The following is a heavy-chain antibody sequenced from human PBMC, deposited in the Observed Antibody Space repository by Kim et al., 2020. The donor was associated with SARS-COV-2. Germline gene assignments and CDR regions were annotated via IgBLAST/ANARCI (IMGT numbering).Heavy chain of an antibody. Sequence: GGSLRLSCAASGFTVSSNFMSWVRQAPGKGLEWVSVIYSGGAERYAESVKGRFTISRDYSKNTLYLQMNRLRVEDTAVYYCARGEDDFGANSGYFDYWGQGILVTVS. CDR1: GFTVSSNF. CDR3: ARGEDDFGANSGYFDY. CDR2: IYSGGAE. V-gene: IGHV3-66*01. J-gene: IGHJ4*02. D-gene: IGHD4-17*01.